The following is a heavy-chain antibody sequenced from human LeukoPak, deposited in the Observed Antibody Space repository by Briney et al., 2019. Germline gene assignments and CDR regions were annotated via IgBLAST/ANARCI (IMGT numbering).Heavy chain of an antibody. D-gene: IGHD6-13*01. CDR1: GFTFSSYG. J-gene: IGHJ4*02. CDR3: AKDPRIAAAGTFDY. V-gene: IGHV3-30*02. Sequence: GGSLRLSCAASGFTFSSYGMHWLRQAPGKGLEWVAFIRYDGSNKYYADSVKGRFTISRDNSKNTLYLQMNSLRAEDTAVYYCAKDPRIAAAGTFDYWGQGTLVTVSS. CDR2: IRYDGSNK.